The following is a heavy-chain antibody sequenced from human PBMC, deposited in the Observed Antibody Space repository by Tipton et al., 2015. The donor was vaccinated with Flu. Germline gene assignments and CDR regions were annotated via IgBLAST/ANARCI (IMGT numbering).Heavy chain of an antibody. V-gene: IGHV4-31*03. CDR2: IYYSGST. CDR1: GASISSGGFY. Sequence: LRLSCTVSGASISSGGFYWSWIRHHPGKGLEWIAKIYYSGSTYYNPSLESRVTISIDTSRNQFSLQLRSVTTADTAVYYCARNIGHYYDSSGYQVGGSYLLDYWGQGALVTVSS. D-gene: IGHD3-22*01. J-gene: IGHJ4*02. CDR3: ARNIGHYYDSSGYQVGGSYLLDY.